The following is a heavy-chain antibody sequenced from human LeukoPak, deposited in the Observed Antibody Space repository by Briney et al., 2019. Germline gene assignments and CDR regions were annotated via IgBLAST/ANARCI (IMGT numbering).Heavy chain of an antibody. CDR2: IYYSGST. J-gene: IGHJ4*02. Sequence: SETLSLTCTVSGGSISSYYWSWIRQPPGKGLEWIGYIYYSGSTNYNPSLKSRVTISVDTSKNQFSLKLSSVTAADTAVYYCARHSPDYYDSSGYPSFFSSWGQGTLVTVSS. D-gene: IGHD3-22*01. CDR1: GGSISSYY. V-gene: IGHV4-59*08. CDR3: ARHSPDYYDSSGYPSFFSS.